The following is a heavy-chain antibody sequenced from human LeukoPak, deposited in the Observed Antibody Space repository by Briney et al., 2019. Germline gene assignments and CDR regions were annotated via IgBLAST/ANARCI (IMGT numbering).Heavy chain of an antibody. CDR2: IWPGDSDT. Sequence: GESLKISCKGSGYSFTGYWIGWVRQMPGKGLEWMGSIWPGDSDTTYSPSFQGQVAISADKSISTAYLQWNSLKASDTAMYYCARRSPRNKFDYWGQGTLVTVSS. CDR3: ARRSPRNKFDY. V-gene: IGHV5-51*01. J-gene: IGHJ4*02. CDR1: GYSFTGYW.